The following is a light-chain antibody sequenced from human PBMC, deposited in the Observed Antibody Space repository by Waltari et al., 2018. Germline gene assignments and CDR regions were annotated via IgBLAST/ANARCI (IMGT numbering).Light chain of an antibody. CDR3: NSFTSSNTVI. Sequence: QSALTQPASVSGSPGQSITISCTGTSSDIGSYNYVSWFQQQPCKAPKLMIYDVRNRPSGVSNRFSGSKSDYTASLTISGLQAEDEAVYFCNSFTSSNTVIFGGGTKLTV. CDR1: SSDIGSYNY. V-gene: IGLV2-14*03. CDR2: DVR. J-gene: IGLJ2*01.